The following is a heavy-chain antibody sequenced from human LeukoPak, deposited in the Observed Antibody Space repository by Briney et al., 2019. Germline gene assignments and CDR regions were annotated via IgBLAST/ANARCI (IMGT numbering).Heavy chain of an antibody. Sequence: SETLSLTCTVSGGSISSSYYYWGWIRQPPGKGLEWIGSIYDSGSTYYNPSLKSRVTISVDRSKNQFSLKLSSVTAADTAVYYCAMGSSLFDYWGQGTLVTVSS. CDR2: IYDSGST. CDR1: GGSISSSYYY. CDR3: AMGSSLFDY. D-gene: IGHD6-6*01. J-gene: IGHJ4*02. V-gene: IGHV4-39*07.